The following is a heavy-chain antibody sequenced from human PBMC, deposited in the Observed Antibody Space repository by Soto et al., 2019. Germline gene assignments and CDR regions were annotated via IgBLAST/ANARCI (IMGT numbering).Heavy chain of an antibody. CDR3: ARDPAVTTSHYYYGMDV. V-gene: IGHV1-69*12. Sequence: QVQLVQSGAEVKKPGSSVKVSCKASGGTFSSYAISWVRQAPGQGLEWMGGIIPIFGTANYAQKFQGRVTITADDSTSTAYMELSSLRSEDTAVYYCARDPAVTTSHYYYGMDVWGQGTTVTVSS. CDR1: GGTFSSYA. CDR2: IIPIFGTA. D-gene: IGHD4-17*01. J-gene: IGHJ6*02.